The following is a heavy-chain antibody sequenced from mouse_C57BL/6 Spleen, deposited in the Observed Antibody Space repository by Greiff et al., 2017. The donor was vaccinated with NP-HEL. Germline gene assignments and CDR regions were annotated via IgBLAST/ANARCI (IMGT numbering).Heavy chain of an antibody. D-gene: IGHD2-4*01. CDR3: ARRYDYDDRYYFDY. V-gene: IGHV1-52*01. CDR1: GYTFTSYW. J-gene: IGHJ2*01. Sequence: QVQLQQPGAELVRPGSSVKLSCKASGYTFTSYWMHWVKQRPIQGLEWIGNIDPSDSETHYNQKFKDKATLTVDKSSSTAYMQLSSLTSEDSAVYYCARRYDYDDRYYFDYWGQGTTLTVSS. CDR2: IDPSDSET.